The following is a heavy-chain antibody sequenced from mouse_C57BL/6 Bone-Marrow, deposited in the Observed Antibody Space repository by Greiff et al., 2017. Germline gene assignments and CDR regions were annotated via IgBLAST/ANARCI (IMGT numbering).Heavy chain of an antibody. Sequence: EVKVVESGGDLVKPGGSLKLSCAASGFTFSSYGMSWVRQTPDKRLEWVATISSGGSYTYYPDRVKGRFTISRDNAKNTLYLQMSSLKSEDTAMYYCARKSGERLLWFAYWGQGTLVTVSA. V-gene: IGHV5-6*01. CDR1: GFTFSSYG. CDR2: ISSGGSYT. J-gene: IGHJ3*01. CDR3: ARKSGERLLWFAY. D-gene: IGHD2-3*01.